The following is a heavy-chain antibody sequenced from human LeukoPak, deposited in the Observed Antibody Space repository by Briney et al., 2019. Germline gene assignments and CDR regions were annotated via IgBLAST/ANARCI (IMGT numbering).Heavy chain of an antibody. CDR1: GFTFSSYA. CDR3: ATPEKQWHIFDY. Sequence: GRFLRLSCAASGFTFSSYAMHWVRQAPGKGLEWVAVISFDGSNKYYADSVKGRFTISRDNSKNTLYLQMNSLRAEDTAVYYCATPEKQWHIFDYWGQGTLVTVSS. V-gene: IGHV3-30*04. D-gene: IGHD6-19*01. CDR2: ISFDGSNK. J-gene: IGHJ4*02.